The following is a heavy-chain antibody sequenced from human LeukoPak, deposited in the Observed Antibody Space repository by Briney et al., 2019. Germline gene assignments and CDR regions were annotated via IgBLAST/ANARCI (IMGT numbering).Heavy chain of an antibody. V-gene: IGHV3-7*01. Sequence: GGSLRLSCAASGFTFSRNWMTWVRQAPGKGLEWVANIKQDGSEKYYVDSVKGRFTISRDDAKSSLYLQMNSLRVDDTATYYCVGELGPAWYWGQGALVTVSS. J-gene: IGHJ4*02. CDR2: IKQDGSEK. CDR3: VGELGPAWY. D-gene: IGHD6-6*01. CDR1: GFTFSRNW.